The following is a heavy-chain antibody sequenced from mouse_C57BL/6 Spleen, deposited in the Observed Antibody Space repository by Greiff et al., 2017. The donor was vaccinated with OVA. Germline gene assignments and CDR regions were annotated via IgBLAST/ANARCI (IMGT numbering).Heavy chain of an antibody. Sequence: VQLQQSGPELVKPGASVKMSCKASGYTFTDYNMHWVKQSHGKSLEWIGYINPNNGGTSYNQKFKGKATLTVNKSSSTAYMELRSLTSEDSAVYYCARDYYGNYVYAMDYWGQGTSVTVSS. CDR1: GYTFTDYN. J-gene: IGHJ4*01. D-gene: IGHD2-1*01. V-gene: IGHV1-22*01. CDR3: ARDYYGNYVYAMDY. CDR2: INPNNGGT.